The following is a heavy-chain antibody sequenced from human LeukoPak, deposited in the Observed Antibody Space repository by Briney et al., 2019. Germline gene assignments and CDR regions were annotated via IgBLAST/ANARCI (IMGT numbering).Heavy chain of an antibody. CDR3: ARDVAVAGASDY. CDR1: GYTFTSYG. Sequence: WASVKVSCKASGYTFTSYGISWVRQAPGQGLEWMGWISAYNGNTNFAQKLQGRVTMTTDTSTSTAYMELRSLRSDDTAVYYCARDVAVAGASDYWGQGTLVTVSS. V-gene: IGHV1-18*01. D-gene: IGHD6-19*01. CDR2: ISAYNGNT. J-gene: IGHJ4*02.